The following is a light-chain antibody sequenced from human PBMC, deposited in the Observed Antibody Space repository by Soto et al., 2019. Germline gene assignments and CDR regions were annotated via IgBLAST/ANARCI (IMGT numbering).Light chain of an antibody. CDR1: KSVSSSD. CDR2: GAS. CDR3: QQYGSSPPYT. J-gene: IGKJ2*01. Sequence: EIVLTQSPGTLSLSPGERATLSCRASKSVSSSDLAWYQQKPGQAPRLLMYGASSRATGIPDRFSGSGSGTDFTLTISRLEPEDFAVYYCQQYGSSPPYTFGQGTKLEIK. V-gene: IGKV3-20*01.